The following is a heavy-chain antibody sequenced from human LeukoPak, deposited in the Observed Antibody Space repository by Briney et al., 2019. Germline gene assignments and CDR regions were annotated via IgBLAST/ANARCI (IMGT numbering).Heavy chain of an antibody. V-gene: IGHV4-59*01. CDR2: IYYSEST. D-gene: IGHD3-10*01. J-gene: IGHJ4*02. CDR3: ARQRGSVRGVIIYYFDY. CDR1: GGSISSYY. Sequence: SETLSLTCTVSGGSISSYYWSWIRQPPGKGLGWIGYIYYSESTNYNPSLKSRVTISVDTSKNQFSLKLSSVTAADTAVYYCARQRGSVRGVIIYYFDYWGQGTLVTVSS.